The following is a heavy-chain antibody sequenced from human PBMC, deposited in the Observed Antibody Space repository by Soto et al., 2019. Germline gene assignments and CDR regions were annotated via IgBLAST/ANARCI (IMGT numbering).Heavy chain of an antibody. D-gene: IGHD5-18*01. CDR1: GFTFSDSA. CDR2: IRNKVNTYAT. Sequence: GSLRLSCAASGFTFSDSAMHWVRQASGKGLEWVGRIRNKVNTYATAYAASVKGRFTISRDDSMNTTYLQMNSLKTEDTAVYYCTRRRDWTAMDPLDYWGQGTLVTVSS. V-gene: IGHV3-73*01. J-gene: IGHJ4*02. CDR3: TRRRDWTAMDPLDY.